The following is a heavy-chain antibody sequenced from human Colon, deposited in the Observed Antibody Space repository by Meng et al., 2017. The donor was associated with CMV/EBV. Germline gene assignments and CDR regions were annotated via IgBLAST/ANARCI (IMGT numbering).Heavy chain of an antibody. V-gene: IGHV3-23*01. CDR2: ISGSGGST. CDR1: GFTFSSYA. CDR3: SRPTAVASSATDY. Sequence: GESLKISCAASGFTFSSYAMSWVRQAPGKGLEWVSAISGSGGSTYYADSVKGRFTISRDNSKNTLYLQMNSLRAEDTAVYYCSRPTAVASSATDYWGQGTLVTVSS. J-gene: IGHJ4*02. D-gene: IGHD6-19*01.